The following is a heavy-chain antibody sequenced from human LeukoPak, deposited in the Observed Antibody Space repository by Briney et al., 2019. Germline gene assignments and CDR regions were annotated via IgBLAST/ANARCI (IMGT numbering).Heavy chain of an antibody. Sequence: SETLSLTCTVSGGSINNYYWSWIQQPPGKGLEWIGYIYYSGSTNYNPSLKSRVTISVDTSKNQFSLKLSSVTAADTAVYYCARVPTGYCTNGVCFPLNLYYYYGMDVWGQGTTVTVSS. D-gene: IGHD2-8*01. CDR3: ARVPTGYCTNGVCFPLNLYYYYGMDV. V-gene: IGHV4-59*01. CDR2: IYYSGST. CDR1: GGSINNYY. J-gene: IGHJ6*02.